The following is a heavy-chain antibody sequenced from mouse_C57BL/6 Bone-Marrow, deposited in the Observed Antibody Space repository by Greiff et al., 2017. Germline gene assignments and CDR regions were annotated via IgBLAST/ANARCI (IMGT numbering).Heavy chain of an antibody. Sequence: EVNVVESGGGLVKPGGSLKLSCAASGFTFSSYTMSWVRQTPEKTLQWVAAISGGGGNTYYPDRVKGRFTISRDNDKNILYLQMSSLRSEDTALYYCSRQVTTVLATKYFDVWGTGTTVTVSS. J-gene: IGHJ1*03. V-gene: IGHV5-9*01. CDR1: GFTFSSYT. CDR3: SRQVTTVLATKYFDV. D-gene: IGHD1-1*01. CDR2: ISGGGGNT.